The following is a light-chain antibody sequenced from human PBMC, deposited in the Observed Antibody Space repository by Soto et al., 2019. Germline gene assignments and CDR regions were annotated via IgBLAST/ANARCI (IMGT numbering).Light chain of an antibody. CDR1: SSDVGGYNY. J-gene: IGLJ1*01. Sequence: LTQPRSVSGSPGQSVTISCTGTSSDVGGYNYVSWYQQHPGKAPKLMIYDVSKRPSGVPDRFSGSKSGNTASLTISGLQAEDEADYYCCSYAGSYIVFGTGTKVTVL. CDR3: CSYAGSYIV. CDR2: DVS. V-gene: IGLV2-11*01.